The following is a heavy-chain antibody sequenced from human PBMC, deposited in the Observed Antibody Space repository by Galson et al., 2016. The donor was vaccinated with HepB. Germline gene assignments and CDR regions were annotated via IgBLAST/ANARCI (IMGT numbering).Heavy chain of an antibody. V-gene: IGHV3-23*01. CDR3: AKAGSGWSGRARYSDL. CDR2: ISGSGGRT. Sequence: SLRLSCAASGFTFSNYAVNWVRQTPGKGLEWVTGISGSGGRTFYADSVKGRFAISRDNSKKALYLQMNNLRDEDTAEYFCAKAGSGWSGRARYSDLWGQGTLVTVSS. J-gene: IGHJ4*02. D-gene: IGHD6-19*01. CDR1: GFTFSNYA.